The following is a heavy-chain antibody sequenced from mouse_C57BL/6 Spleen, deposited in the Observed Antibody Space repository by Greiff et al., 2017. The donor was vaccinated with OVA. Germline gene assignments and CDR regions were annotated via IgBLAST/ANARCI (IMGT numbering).Heavy chain of an antibody. CDR2: IYPGDGDT. CDR3: AGRYGGDCDV. V-gene: IGHV1-82*01. J-gene: IGHJ1*03. CDR1: GSAFSSSW. Sequence: QVQLQQSGPELVKPGASVKISCKASGSAFSSSWMNWVKQRPGKGLEWIGRIYPGDGDTNYNGKFTGNATLTADKTSSTAYMQHSSLTSEDSAVYYCAGRYGGDCDVWGTGTTVTVSS. D-gene: IGHD2-14*01.